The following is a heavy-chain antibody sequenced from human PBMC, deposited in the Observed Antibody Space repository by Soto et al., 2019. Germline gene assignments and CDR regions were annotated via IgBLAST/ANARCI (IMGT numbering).Heavy chain of an antibody. CDR3: ARGKNIVVVPAAKLFDY. CDR2: INHSGST. J-gene: IGHJ4*02. CDR1: GGSFSGYY. V-gene: IGHV4-34*01. Sequence: LSLTCAVYGGSFSGYYWSWIRQPPGKGLEWIGEINHSGSTNYNPSLKSRVTISVDTSKNQFSLKLSSVTAADTAVYYCARGKNIVVVPAAKLFDYWGQGTLVTVSS. D-gene: IGHD2-2*01.